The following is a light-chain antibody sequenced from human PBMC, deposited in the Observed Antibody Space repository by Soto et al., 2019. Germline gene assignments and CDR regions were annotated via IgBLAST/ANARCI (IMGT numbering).Light chain of an antibody. J-gene: IGKJ1*01. V-gene: IGKV1-5*01. Sequence: IQVSNSAFTLSASLGDRVTITCRASQSISSWLAWYQQKPGKAPKLLIYEASSLESGVPSRFSGSGSGTEFTLTISSLQPDDFATYYCQQSNSYSATFGQGTKVDI. CDR2: EAS. CDR3: QQSNSYSAT. CDR1: QSISSW.